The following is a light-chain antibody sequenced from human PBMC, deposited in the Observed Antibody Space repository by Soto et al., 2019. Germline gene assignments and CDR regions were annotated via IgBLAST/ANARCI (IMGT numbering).Light chain of an antibody. CDR1: SSNIGAGYD. J-gene: IGLJ2*01. CDR2: GNS. Sequence: QSVLTQPPSVSGAPGQRVTISCTGSSSNIGAGYDVHWYQHLPGTAPKLLIYGNSNRPSGVPDRFSGSKSGTSASLAITGLQAEDEADYYCQSYDSSLSAYVVFGGGTKVTVL. CDR3: QSYDSSLSAYVV. V-gene: IGLV1-40*01.